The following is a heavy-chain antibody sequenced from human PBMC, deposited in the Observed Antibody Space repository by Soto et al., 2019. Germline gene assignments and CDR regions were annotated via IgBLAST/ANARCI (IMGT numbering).Heavy chain of an antibody. J-gene: IGHJ4*02. CDR3: ARERRVVGGYSSSWYDYFDS. V-gene: IGHV4-34*02. CDR1: GGSFSTYF. CDR2: VNQSGSA. D-gene: IGHD6-13*01. Sequence: QVQLQQWGAGLLKPSETLSLTCSVYGGSFSTYFWTWMRQPPGKGLEWIGEVNQSGSANYNPSLESRVTLSVDTSKKQFSLRLRSVTAAVTAVYYCARERRVVGGYSSSWYDYFDSWGQGTLVTVSS.